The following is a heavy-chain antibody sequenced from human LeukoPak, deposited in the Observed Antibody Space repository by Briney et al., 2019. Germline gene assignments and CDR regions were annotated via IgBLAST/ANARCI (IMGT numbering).Heavy chain of an antibody. CDR3: ARDSGRYCTIDSCYTDFDY. CDR2: ISSSGTIE. D-gene: IGHD2-2*02. Sequence: GGSLRLSCVASGFTLSGHSMNWVRQTPGKGLGWVSYISSSGTIEFYADSVKGRFAISRENGKNALYLQMNSLRAEDTAVYYCARDSGRYCTIDSCYTDFDYWGRGTLVSVSS. CDR1: GFTLSGHS. J-gene: IGHJ4*01. V-gene: IGHV3-48*04.